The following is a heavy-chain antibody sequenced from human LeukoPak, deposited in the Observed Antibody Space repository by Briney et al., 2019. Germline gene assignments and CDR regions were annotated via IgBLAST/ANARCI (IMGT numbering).Heavy chain of an antibody. J-gene: IGHJ4*02. D-gene: IGHD3-22*01. CDR2: IKQDRSEK. V-gene: IGHV3-7*03. CDR1: GFTFSNYW. CDR3: AKETYYYDSSGYYRGTYFDY. Sequence: GGSLRLSCAASGFTFSNYWMSWVRQAPGKGLEWVANIKQDRSEKYYVDSVKGRFTISRDNSKNTLYLQMNSLRAEDTAVYYCAKETYYYDSSGYYRGTYFDYWGQGTLVTVSS.